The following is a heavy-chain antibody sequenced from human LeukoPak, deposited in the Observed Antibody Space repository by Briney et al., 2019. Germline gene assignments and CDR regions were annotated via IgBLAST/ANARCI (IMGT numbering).Heavy chain of an antibody. CDR1: GYTFSSNY. D-gene: IGHD3-10*01. Sequence: ASVKVSCKASGYTFSSNYIHCVPEARGHELEWMGIINPSGGSTNYAQKFQGRVTMTRDTSTSTAYMGLSSLRSEDTAVYYCARGPSITMVRGGQWYYYMDVWGKGTTVTMSS. J-gene: IGHJ6*03. CDR3: ARGPSITMVRGGQWYYYMDV. CDR2: INPSGGST. V-gene: IGHV1-46*01.